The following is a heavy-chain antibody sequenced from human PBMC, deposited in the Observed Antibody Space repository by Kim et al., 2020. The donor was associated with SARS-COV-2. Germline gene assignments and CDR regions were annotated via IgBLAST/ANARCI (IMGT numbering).Heavy chain of an antibody. Sequence: DSGKGRFTISRHNSKNTLYLQMNGLRAEDTAVYYCAREYDPRQWLAHFDYWGQGTLVTVSS. D-gene: IGHD6-19*01. J-gene: IGHJ4*02. V-gene: IGHV3-53*04. CDR3: AREYDPRQWLAHFDY.